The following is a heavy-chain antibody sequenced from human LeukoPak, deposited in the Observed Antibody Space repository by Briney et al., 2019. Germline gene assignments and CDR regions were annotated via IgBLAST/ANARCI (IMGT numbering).Heavy chain of an antibody. V-gene: IGHV1-69*13. CDR1: GYTFTGYH. J-gene: IGHJ4*02. D-gene: IGHD2-21*02. CDR3: ARVSGTYCGGDCYHPYYFDY. Sequence: GASVKVSCKASGYTFTGYHMHWVRQAPGQGLEWMGGIIPIFGTANYAQKFQGRVTITADESTSTAYMELSSLRSEDTAVYYCARVSGTYCGGDCYHPYYFDYWGQGTLVTVSS. CDR2: IIPIFGTA.